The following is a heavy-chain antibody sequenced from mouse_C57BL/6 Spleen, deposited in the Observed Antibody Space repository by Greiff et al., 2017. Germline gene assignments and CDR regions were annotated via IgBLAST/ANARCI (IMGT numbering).Heavy chain of an antibody. J-gene: IGHJ4*01. CDR3: AGLRRGYAMDY. CDR2: IYPRSGNT. V-gene: IGHV1-81*01. Sequence: QVQLQQSGAELARPGASVKLSCKASGYTFTSYGISWVKQRPGQGLEWIGEIYPRSGNTYYNEKFKGKATLTADKSSSTAYMELRSLTSEDSAVYFCAGLRRGYAMDYWGQGTSVTVSS. D-gene: IGHD2-4*01. CDR1: GYTFTSYG.